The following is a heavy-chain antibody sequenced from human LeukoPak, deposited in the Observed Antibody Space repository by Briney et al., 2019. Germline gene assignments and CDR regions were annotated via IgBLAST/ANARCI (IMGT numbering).Heavy chain of an antibody. CDR2: ISSRNTYI. J-gene: IGHJ4*02. V-gene: IGHV3-21*01. Sequence: GGSLRLSCAASGFAFRSYSMNWVRQAPGKGLEWVSSISSRNTYIYYADSVKGRFTISRDNAKNSLYLQMNSLRAEDTAVYYCARVFLYRSSYGEYLDYWGQGTLVTVSS. CDR3: ARVFLYRSSYGEYLDY. D-gene: IGHD5-18*01. CDR1: GFAFRSYS.